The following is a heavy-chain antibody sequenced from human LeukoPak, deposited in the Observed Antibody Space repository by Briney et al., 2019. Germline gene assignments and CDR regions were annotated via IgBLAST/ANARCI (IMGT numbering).Heavy chain of an antibody. CDR3: AIGGDSTTSCYRCFNY. D-gene: IGHD2-2*02. V-gene: IGHV5-51*01. J-gene: IGHJ4*02. Sequence: GESLKISCKGSGYSFRNYWIGWVRQMPGKGLEWMGIIYPDDSDTRYSPSFQGQVTISADKSITTAYLQWSGLKASDTAVYYCAIGGDSTTSCYRCFNYWGQGTLVTVSS. CDR1: GYSFRNYW. CDR2: IYPDDSDT.